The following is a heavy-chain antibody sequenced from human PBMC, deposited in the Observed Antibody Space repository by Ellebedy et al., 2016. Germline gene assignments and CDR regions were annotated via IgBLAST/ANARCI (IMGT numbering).Heavy chain of an antibody. J-gene: IGHJ3*02. V-gene: IGHV3-30-3*01. CDR2: ISYDGSNK. Sequence: GGSLRLSCAASGFTFSSYAMHWVRQAPGKGLEWVAVISYDGSNKYYADSVKGRFTISRDNSKNTLYLQMNSLRAEDTAVYYCAKAEGGYYYVSPDRDAFDIWGQGTMVTVSS. CDR3: AKAEGGYYYVSPDRDAFDI. CDR1: GFTFSSYA. D-gene: IGHD3-22*01.